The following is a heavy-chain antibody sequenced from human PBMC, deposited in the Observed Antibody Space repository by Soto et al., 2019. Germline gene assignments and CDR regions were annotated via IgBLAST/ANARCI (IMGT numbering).Heavy chain of an antibody. D-gene: IGHD3-10*01. CDR2: INPNSGGT. CDR3: ARDQRGRGKPWDYYYYMDV. V-gene: IGHV1-2*04. Sequence: ASVKVSCKASGYTFTGYYMHWVRQAPGQGLEWMGWINPNSGGTNYAQKFQGWVTMTRDTSISTAYMELSRLRSDDTAVYYCARDQRGRGKPWDYYYYMDVWGKGTTVTVSS. CDR1: GYTFTGYY. J-gene: IGHJ6*03.